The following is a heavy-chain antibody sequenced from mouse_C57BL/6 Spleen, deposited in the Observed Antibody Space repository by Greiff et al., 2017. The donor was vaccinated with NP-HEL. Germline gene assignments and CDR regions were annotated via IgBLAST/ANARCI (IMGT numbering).Heavy chain of an antibody. CDR3: TRGLGHFDY. CDR1: GFTFSNYW. Sequence: VQLKESGGGLVQPGGSMKLSCVASGFTFSNYWMNWVRQSPEKGLEWVAQIRLKSDNYATHYAESVKGRFTISRDDSKSSVYLQMNNLRAEDTGIYYCTRGLGHFDYWGQGTTLTVSS. CDR2: IRLKSDNYAT. V-gene: IGHV6-3*01. J-gene: IGHJ2*01. D-gene: IGHD4-1*01.